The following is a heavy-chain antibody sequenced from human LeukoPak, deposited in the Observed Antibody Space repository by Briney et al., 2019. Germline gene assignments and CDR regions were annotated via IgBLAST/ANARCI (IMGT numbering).Heavy chain of an antibody. Sequence: SETLSLTCAVYGVSFSGYYWSWLRQPPGKGLEWVGEINHSGSTNYNPSLKSRVTISVDTSKNQFSLKLSSVTAADTAVYYCARGHSSGWYGLFDIWGQGTMVTVSS. V-gene: IGHV4-34*01. CDR3: ARGHSSGWYGLFDI. J-gene: IGHJ3*02. CDR1: GVSFSGYY. D-gene: IGHD6-19*01. CDR2: INHSGST.